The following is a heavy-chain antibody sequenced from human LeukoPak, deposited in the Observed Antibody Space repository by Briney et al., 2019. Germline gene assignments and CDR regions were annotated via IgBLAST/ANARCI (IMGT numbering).Heavy chain of an antibody. D-gene: IGHD3-10*01. CDR1: GYTFTGYY. CDR3: AIYSWFGELLQGEKGRRYFDY. Sequence: GASVKVSCKASGYTFTGYYMHWVRQAPGQGLEWMGRINPSSGGTNYAQKFRGRVTMTRDTSISTAYMELSRLRSDDTAVYYCAIYSWFGELLQGEKGRRYFDYWGQGTLVTVSS. J-gene: IGHJ4*02. CDR2: INPSSGGT. V-gene: IGHV1-2*06.